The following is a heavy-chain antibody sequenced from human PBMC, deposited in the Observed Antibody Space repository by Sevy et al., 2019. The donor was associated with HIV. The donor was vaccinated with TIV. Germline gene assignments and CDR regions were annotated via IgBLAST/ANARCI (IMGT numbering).Heavy chain of an antibody. CDR2: TSYDGSSN. Sequence: GGSLRLSCAASGFTFSNFAMHWVRQAPGKGLEWVAITSYDGSSNYYADSVKGRFTISRDNSKHTLHLQMNSLTVEDTAVYYCATDDRDNSGYHFTYWGQGTLVTVSS. D-gene: IGHD3-22*01. CDR3: ATDDRDNSGYHFTY. J-gene: IGHJ4*02. CDR1: GFTFSNFA. V-gene: IGHV3-30-3*01.